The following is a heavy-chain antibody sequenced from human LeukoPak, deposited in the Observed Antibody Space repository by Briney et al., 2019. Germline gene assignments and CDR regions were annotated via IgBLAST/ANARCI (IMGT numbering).Heavy chain of an antibody. CDR3: ARSPLWFGELPFDY. CDR1: GFTFSSYG. Sequence: PGGSLRLSCAASGFTFSSYGMHWVRQAPGKGLEWVAVISYDGSNKYYADSVKGRFTISRDNSKNTLYLQMNSLRAEDTAVYYCARSPLWFGELPFDYWGQGTLVTVSS. J-gene: IGHJ4*02. CDR2: ISYDGSNK. V-gene: IGHV3-30*03. D-gene: IGHD3-10*01.